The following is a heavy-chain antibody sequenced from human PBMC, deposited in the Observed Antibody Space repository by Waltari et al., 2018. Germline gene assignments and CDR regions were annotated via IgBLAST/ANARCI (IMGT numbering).Heavy chain of an antibody. CDR2: INPNSGGT. V-gene: IGHV1-2*06. D-gene: IGHD6-13*01. Sequence: QVQLVQSGAEVKTPGASVQVSCKASGYHFTGYYMPWVRQAPGQGLEWMGRINPNSGGTNYAQKFQGRVTMTRDTSISTAYMELSRLRSDDTAVYYCARGHIAAAGTGWFDPWGQGTLVTVSS. CDR1: GYHFTGYY. J-gene: IGHJ5*02. CDR3: ARGHIAAAGTGWFDP.